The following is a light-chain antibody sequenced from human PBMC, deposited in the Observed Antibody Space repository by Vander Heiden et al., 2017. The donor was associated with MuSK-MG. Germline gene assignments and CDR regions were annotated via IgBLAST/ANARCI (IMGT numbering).Light chain of an antibody. CDR1: QTISSW. J-gene: IGKJ2*01. CDR3: QQYNSYLYT. Sequence: DIQMTQSPSTLSASVGDSVTITCRASQTISSWLAWYQQKPGKAPKLLIYKASSLESGVPSRFSGSGSGTEFTLTISSLQPDDFATYYCQQYNSYLYTFGQGTKLESK. V-gene: IGKV1-5*03. CDR2: KAS.